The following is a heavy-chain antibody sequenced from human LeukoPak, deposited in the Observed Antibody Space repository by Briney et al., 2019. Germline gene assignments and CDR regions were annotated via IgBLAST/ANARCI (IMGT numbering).Heavy chain of an antibody. V-gene: IGHV3-7*01. CDR2: IKQDGSVK. D-gene: IGHD6-6*01. J-gene: IGHJ4*02. CDR1: GFTFSNYW. CDR3: ARIGYSSSSLDY. Sequence: GGSLRLSCAASGFTFSNYWMTWVRQAPGKGLEWVANIKQDGSVKYYVDSVKGRFTVSRDNAKNSLYLQMISLRAEDTVVYYCARIGYSSSSLDYWGQGTLVTVSS.